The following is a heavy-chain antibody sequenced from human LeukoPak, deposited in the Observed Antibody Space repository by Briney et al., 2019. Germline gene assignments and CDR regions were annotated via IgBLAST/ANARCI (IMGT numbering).Heavy chain of an antibody. CDR2: IGISGGST. Sequence: PGGSLRLSCAASGFTFSNYAMSWVRQAPGKGLEWVSGIGISGGSTYYADSVKGRFTISRDNSKNTLYLQMDSLRAEDTAVYYCARAMIAADYWGQGTLVPVSS. CDR3: ARAMIAADY. D-gene: IGHD2-15*01. J-gene: IGHJ4*02. V-gene: IGHV3-23*01. CDR1: GFTFSNYA.